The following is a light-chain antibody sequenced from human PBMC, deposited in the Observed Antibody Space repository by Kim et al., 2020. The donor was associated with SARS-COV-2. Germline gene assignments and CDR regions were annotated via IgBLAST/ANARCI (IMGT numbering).Light chain of an antibody. CDR1: KLGDKY. CDR3: QAWDSSTAV. J-gene: IGLJ2*01. Sequence: SVSPGQTASITCSGDKLGDKYACWYQQKPGQSPVLVIYQASKRPSGIPERFSGSNSGNTATLTISGTQAMDEADYYCQAWDSSTAVFGGGTQRPS. V-gene: IGLV3-1*01. CDR2: QAS.